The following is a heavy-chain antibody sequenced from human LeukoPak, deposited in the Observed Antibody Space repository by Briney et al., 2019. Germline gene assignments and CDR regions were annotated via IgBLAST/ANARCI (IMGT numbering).Heavy chain of an antibody. V-gene: IGHV3-9*01. J-gene: IGHJ4*02. Sequence: GGSLRLSCAASGFTFNDYAMHWVRQAPGKGLEWVSGISWNSDTIGYADSVKGRFTISRDNAKNSLYLQMNSLRAEDTAVYYCARDQREVEYYYDSSGYYSFDYWGQGTLVTVSS. D-gene: IGHD3-22*01. CDR3: ARDQREVEYYYDSSGYYSFDY. CDR2: ISWNSDTI. CDR1: GFTFNDYA.